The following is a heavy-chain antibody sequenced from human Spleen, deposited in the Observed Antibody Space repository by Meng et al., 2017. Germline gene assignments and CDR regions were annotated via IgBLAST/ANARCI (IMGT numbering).Heavy chain of an antibody. Sequence: GDGRCQPWDTLFFTCVVSVGSFSDYYWSWIRRPPGKGLEWIGEINHSGSTNYNPSLESRATISVDTSQNNLSLKLSSVTAADSAVYYCARGPTTMAHDFDYWGQGTLVTVSS. CDR3: ARGPTTMAHDFDY. CDR1: VGSFSDYY. J-gene: IGHJ4*02. CDR2: INHSGST. V-gene: IGHV4-34*01. D-gene: IGHD4-11*01.